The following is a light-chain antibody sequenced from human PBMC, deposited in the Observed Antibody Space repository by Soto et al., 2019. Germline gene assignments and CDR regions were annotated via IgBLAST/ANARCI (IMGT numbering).Light chain of an antibody. Sequence: QSVLAQPASVSGSPGQSITISCTGTSSDVGGYNYVSWYQHHPGKAPKLMIYDVSNRPSGVSNRFSGSKSGNTASLTISWLQAEDEADYYCNSYTGRFYVFGTGTKVTVL. CDR3: NSYTGRFYV. CDR2: DVS. V-gene: IGLV2-14*03. J-gene: IGLJ1*01. CDR1: SSDVGGYNY.